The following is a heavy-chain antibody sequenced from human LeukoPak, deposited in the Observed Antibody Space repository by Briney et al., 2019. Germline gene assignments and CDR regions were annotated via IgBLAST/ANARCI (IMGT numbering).Heavy chain of an antibody. CDR2: ISSSSSYI. J-gene: IGHJ4*02. Sequence: GGSLRLSCAASGFTFSIYSMNWVRQAPGKGLEWVSSISSSSSYIYYADSVKGRFTISRDNAKNSLYLQMNSLRAEDTAVYYCARDSSAPSEFDYWGQGTLVTVSS. CDR1: GFTFSIYS. V-gene: IGHV3-21*01. CDR3: ARDSSAPSEFDY. D-gene: IGHD6-19*01.